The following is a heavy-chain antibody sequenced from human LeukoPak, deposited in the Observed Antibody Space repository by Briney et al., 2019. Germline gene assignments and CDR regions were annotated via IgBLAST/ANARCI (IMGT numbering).Heavy chain of an antibody. J-gene: IGHJ4*02. V-gene: IGHV3-23*01. CDR2: IRGSGGST. Sequence: GGSLRLSCAASGFVFSSYAMSWVRQAPGKGLEWVSTIRGSGGSTYYADSVKGRFTISRDNSKNTLYLQMNSQRAEDTAVYCCAKYCSGGNCYSGLYWGQGTLVTVSS. D-gene: IGHD2-15*01. CDR3: AKYCSGGNCYSGLY. CDR1: GFVFSSYA.